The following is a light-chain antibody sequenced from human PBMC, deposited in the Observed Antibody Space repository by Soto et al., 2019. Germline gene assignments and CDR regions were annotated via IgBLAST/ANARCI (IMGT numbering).Light chain of an antibody. CDR3: SSYTSSSTVV. J-gene: IGLJ2*01. CDR2: EVS. Sequence: QSALTQPASVSGSPGQSITISCTGTSSDVGGYNYVSWYQQHPGKAPKLMIYEVSSRPSGVSNRFSGSKSGNTASLTISGLQAEDDADYYCSSYTSSSTVVFGGGTKVTVL. V-gene: IGLV2-14*01. CDR1: SSDVGGYNY.